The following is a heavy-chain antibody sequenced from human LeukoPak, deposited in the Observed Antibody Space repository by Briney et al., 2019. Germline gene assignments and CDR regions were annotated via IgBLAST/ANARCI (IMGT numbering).Heavy chain of an antibody. V-gene: IGHV3-7*05. CDR1: GFTFSSYW. Sequence: GGSLRLSCAASGFTFSSYWMSWVRQAPGKGLEWVANINQHGTDQYYVDSVRGRFTISRDNAKNSLYLQMNSLRAEDTAVYYCAANGGPFDFWGQGTLVTVSS. J-gene: IGHJ4*02. CDR3: AANGGPFDF. CDR2: INQHGTDQ. D-gene: IGHD4-23*01.